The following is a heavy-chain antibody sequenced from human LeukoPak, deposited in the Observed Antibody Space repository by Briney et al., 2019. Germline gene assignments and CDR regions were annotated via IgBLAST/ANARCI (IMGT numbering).Heavy chain of an antibody. D-gene: IGHD4-17*01. Sequence: SETLSLTCTVAGGSISSYYWSWIRQPPGKGLEWIGYIYYSGSTNYNPSLKSRVTISVDTSKNQFSLKLSSVTAADTAVYYCARSHDYGDLNWFDPWGQGTLVTVSS. CDR3: ARSHDYGDLNWFDP. V-gene: IGHV4-59*01. CDR1: GGSISSYY. CDR2: IYYSGST. J-gene: IGHJ5*02.